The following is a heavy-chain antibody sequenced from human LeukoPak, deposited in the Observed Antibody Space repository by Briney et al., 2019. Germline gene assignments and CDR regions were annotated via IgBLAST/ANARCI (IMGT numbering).Heavy chain of an antibody. CDR1: GFTFSGRF. J-gene: IGHJ4*02. D-gene: IGHD1-26*01. CDR3: IKDRIGTWSFDH. V-gene: IGHV3-64D*06. CDR2: ISINGDKT. Sequence: GGSLRLSCSASGFTFSGRFMHWVRQAPGKGLEYVSSISINGDKTYYAESVKGRFTISRDNSKNTPYLQLSSLRVEDTAVYYCIKDRIGTWSFDHWGQGTLLTVSS.